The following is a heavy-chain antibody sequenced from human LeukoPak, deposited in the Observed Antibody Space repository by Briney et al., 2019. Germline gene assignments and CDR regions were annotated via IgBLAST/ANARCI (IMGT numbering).Heavy chain of an antibody. CDR3: ARDYGMATIRMDF. CDR1: GFTFSSYN. V-gene: IGHV3-48*01. CDR2: ISSGSSAI. Sequence: GGSLRLSCAASGFTFSSYNMNWVRQAPGKGLEWVPYISSGSSAIYYADSVKGRFTISRDNAKNSLYLQMNSLRAEDTAVYYCARDYGMATIRMDFWGQGTLVTVSS. J-gene: IGHJ4*02. D-gene: IGHD5-24*01.